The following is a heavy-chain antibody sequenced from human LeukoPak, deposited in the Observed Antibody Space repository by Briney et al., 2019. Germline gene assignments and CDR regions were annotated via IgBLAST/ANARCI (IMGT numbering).Heavy chain of an antibody. CDR2: IYPGDSDT. Sequence: GESLKISCKGPESRLTSYWIGWARQMPGKGLEWMGIIYPGDSDTIYSPSFQGQYTISAGKSISTAYLQWSRLKAADTAMYYCARHPITYYYDSSGPRWGVDYWGQGTLVTVSS. CDR1: ESRLTSYW. D-gene: IGHD3-22*01. V-gene: IGHV5-51*01. CDR3: ARHPITYYYDSSGPRWGVDY. J-gene: IGHJ4*02.